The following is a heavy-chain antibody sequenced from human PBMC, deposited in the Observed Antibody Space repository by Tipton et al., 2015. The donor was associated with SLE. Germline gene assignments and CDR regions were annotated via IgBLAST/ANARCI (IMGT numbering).Heavy chain of an antibody. V-gene: IGHV1-18*01. Sequence: QLVQSGDEVKKPGASVKVSCKASGYTFIKSGISWVRQAPGQGLEWMGWINPYTGVANYAQSLQGRLTVTTDTSTATAYMELRSLKSDDTALYYCARSIVATTDFDFWGQGTLVTVSS. CDR3: ARSIVATTDFDF. J-gene: IGHJ4*02. CDR2: INPYTGVA. D-gene: IGHD5-12*01. CDR1: GYTFIKSG.